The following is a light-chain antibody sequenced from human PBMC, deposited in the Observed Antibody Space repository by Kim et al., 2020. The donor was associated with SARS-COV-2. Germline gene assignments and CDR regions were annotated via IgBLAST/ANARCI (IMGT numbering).Light chain of an antibody. V-gene: IGKV3-20*01. CDR2: DAS. CDR3: LQYGSSPRT. CDR1: QSVSSNY. J-gene: IGKJ1*01. Sequence: EIVLTQSPDTLSLSPGERATLSCRASQSVSSNYLAWYQHNPGQAPRLLIFDASTRATGIPDRFSGRGSGTDFTLTITRLEPEDLGVYYCLQYGSSPRTFGHGTKVDIK.